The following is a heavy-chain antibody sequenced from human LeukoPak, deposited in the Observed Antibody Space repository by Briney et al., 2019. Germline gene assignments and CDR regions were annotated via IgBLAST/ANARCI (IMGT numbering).Heavy chain of an antibody. V-gene: IGHV4-34*01. D-gene: IGHD3-10*01. Sequence: SETLSLTCAVYGGSFSGYYWSWIRQPPGKGLEWIGEINHSGSTNYNPSLKSRVTISVDTSKNQCSLKLSSVTAADTAVYYCARGYGSGSYYNKRYYYYYYMDVWGKGTTVTVSS. CDR1: GGSFSGYY. CDR2: INHSGST. J-gene: IGHJ6*03. CDR3: ARGYGSGSYYNKRYYYYYYMDV.